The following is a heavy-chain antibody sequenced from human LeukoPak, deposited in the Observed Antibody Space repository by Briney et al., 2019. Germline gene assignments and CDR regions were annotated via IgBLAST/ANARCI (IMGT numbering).Heavy chain of an antibody. CDR3: ARCDLIVVVPAAILAEEVWFDP. J-gene: IGHJ5*02. Sequence: SETLSLTCTVSGGSISSSSYYWGWIRQPPGKGLEWIGSIYYSGSTYYNPSLKSRVTISVDTSKNQFSLKLSSVTAADTAVYYCARCDLIVVVPAAILAEEVWFDPWGQGTLVTVSS. CDR2: IYYSGST. D-gene: IGHD2-2*02. V-gene: IGHV4-39*07. CDR1: GGSISSSSYY.